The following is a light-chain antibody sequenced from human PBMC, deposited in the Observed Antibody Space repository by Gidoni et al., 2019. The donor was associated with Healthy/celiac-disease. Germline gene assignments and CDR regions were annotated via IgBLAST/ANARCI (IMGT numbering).Light chain of an antibody. CDR3: QQSYSTPLT. J-gene: IGKJ2*01. CDR1: QSIISY. Sequence: DIQMTQSPSSLSASVGDRVTITCRASQSIISYLNWYQQKPGKAPKLLIYAASSLQSGVPSRFSGSGSGTEFTLTISSLQPEDFATYYCQQSYSTPLTVGQGTKLEIK. CDR2: AAS. V-gene: IGKV1-39*01.